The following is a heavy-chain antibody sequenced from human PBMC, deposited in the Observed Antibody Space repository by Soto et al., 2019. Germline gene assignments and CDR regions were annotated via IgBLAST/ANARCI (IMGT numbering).Heavy chain of an antibody. CDR1: GGSFSGYY. CDR3: ARGLRQWLVLRAFDI. CDR2: INHSGST. Sequence: SETLSLTCAVYGGSFSGYYWSWIRQPPGKGLEWFGEINHSGSTNYNPSLKSRVTISVDTSKNQFSLKLSSVTAADTAVYYCARGLRQWLVLRAFDIWGQGTMVTVSS. J-gene: IGHJ3*02. D-gene: IGHD6-19*01. V-gene: IGHV4-34*01.